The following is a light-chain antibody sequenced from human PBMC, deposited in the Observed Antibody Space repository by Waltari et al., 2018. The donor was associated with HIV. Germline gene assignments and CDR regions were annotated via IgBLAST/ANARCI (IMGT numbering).Light chain of an antibody. Sequence: QLVLTQSPSASASLAASVKLTCTLSSGHSSYAIPWPRQQPEKGPRFLMKLNSDGSYSKGDGIPDRFSGSSSGAERYLTISSLQSDDEADYYCQTWATGIQVFGGGTKLTVL. J-gene: IGLJ3*02. CDR3: QTWATGIQV. CDR1: SGHSSYA. V-gene: IGLV4-69*01. CDR2: LNSDGSY.